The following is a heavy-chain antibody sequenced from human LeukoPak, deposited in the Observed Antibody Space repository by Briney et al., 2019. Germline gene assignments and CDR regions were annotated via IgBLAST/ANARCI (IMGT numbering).Heavy chain of an antibody. D-gene: IGHD1-26*01. CDR1: GFTFSSFS. V-gene: IGHV3-48*01. J-gene: IGHJ4*02. Sequence: GGSLRLSCAASGFTFSSFSMNWVRQAPGKGLEWLSYISGSSSIVYYGDSVKGRFTISRDNAKNSLYLQMNSLRAEDTAVYYCAKAGSYYYFDYWGQGTLVTVSS. CDR2: ISGSSSIV. CDR3: AKAGSYYYFDY.